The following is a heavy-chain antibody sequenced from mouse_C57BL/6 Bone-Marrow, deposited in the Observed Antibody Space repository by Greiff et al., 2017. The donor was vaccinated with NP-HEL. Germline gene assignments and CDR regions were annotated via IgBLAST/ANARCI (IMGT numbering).Heavy chain of an antibody. Sequence: VQRVESGAELVRPGASVTLSCKASGYTFTDYEMHWVKQTPVHGLEWIGAIDPETGGTAYNQKFKGKAILTADKSSSTAYMELRSLTSEDSAVYYCTREDYHLDYWGQGTTLTVSS. V-gene: IGHV1-15*01. D-gene: IGHD2-4*01. CDR2: IDPETGGT. CDR3: TREDYHLDY. CDR1: GYTFTDYE. J-gene: IGHJ2*01.